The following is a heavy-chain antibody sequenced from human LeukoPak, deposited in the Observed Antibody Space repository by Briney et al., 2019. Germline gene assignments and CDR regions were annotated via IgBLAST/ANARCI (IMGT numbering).Heavy chain of an antibody. D-gene: IGHD1-7*01. J-gene: IGHJ5*02. CDR2: ISAYNGNT. CDR1: GYTFTSYG. CDR3: ARSENYYNWFDP. V-gene: IGHV1-18*01. Sequence: ASVKVSCKASGYTFTSYGISWVRPAPGQGLEWMGWISAYNGNTNYAQKLQCRVTMTTDTSTSTAYMELRSLRADDTAVFYCARSENYYNWFDPWGQGTLVTVSS.